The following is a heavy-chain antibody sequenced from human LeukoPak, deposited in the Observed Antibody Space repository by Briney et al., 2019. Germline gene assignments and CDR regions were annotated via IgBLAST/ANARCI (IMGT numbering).Heavy chain of an antibody. Sequence: GESLKISCAASGFMFSGYAMNWVRQAPGKGLEWVSTISFSGFRTYYADSVEGRFTISRDNSKKTVYLQMSGLRAEDTAVYYCARVTEYCSGGSCYTGDHWGQGTLVTVSS. CDR3: ARVTEYCSGGSCYTGDH. CDR2: ISFSGFRT. D-gene: IGHD2-15*01. J-gene: IGHJ4*02. V-gene: IGHV3-23*01. CDR1: GFMFSGYA.